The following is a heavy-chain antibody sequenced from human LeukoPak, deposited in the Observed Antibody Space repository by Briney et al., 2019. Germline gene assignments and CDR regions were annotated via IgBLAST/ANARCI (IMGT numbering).Heavy chain of an antibody. CDR3: ARSPKTNYYGSGTHPLY. CDR1: GYTFTSYD. D-gene: IGHD3-10*01. Sequence: ASVKVSRKASGYTFTSYDINWVRQATGQGLEWMGWMNPNSGNTGYAQKFQGRVTMTRNTSISTAYMELSSLRSEDTAVYYCARSPKTNYYGSGTHPLYWGQGTLVTVSS. J-gene: IGHJ4*02. V-gene: IGHV1-8*01. CDR2: MNPNSGNT.